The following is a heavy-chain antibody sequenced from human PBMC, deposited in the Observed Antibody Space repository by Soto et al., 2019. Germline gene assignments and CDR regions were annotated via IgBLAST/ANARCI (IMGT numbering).Heavy chain of an antibody. CDR1: GGSFSGYY. Sequence: SETLSLTCAVYGGSFSGYYWSWIRQPPGKGLEWIGEINHSGSTNYNPSLKSRVTISVDTSKNQFSLKLSSVTAADTAVYYCARGRRSGSYYNWFDPWGQGTLVT. D-gene: IGHD3-10*01. V-gene: IGHV4-34*01. J-gene: IGHJ5*02. CDR2: INHSGST. CDR3: ARGRRSGSYYNWFDP.